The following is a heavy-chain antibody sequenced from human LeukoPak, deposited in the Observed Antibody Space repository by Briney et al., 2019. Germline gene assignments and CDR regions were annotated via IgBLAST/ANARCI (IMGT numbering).Heavy chain of an antibody. V-gene: IGHV1-24*01. D-gene: IGHD6-13*01. CDR3: ARGRPSSWYVSD. CDR2: FDPEDGET. J-gene: IGHJ4*02. Sequence: ASVKVSCKVSGYTLTELSMHWVRQAPGKGLEWMGGFDPEDGETIYAQKFQGRVTMTEDTTTDTAYMELSSLRSEDTVLYYCARGRPSSWYVSDWGQGTLVTVSS. CDR1: GYTLTELS.